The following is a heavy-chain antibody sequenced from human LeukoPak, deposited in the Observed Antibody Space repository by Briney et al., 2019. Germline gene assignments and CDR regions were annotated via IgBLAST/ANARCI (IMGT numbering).Heavy chain of an antibody. J-gene: IGHJ4*02. V-gene: IGHV4-34*01. CDR2: INHSGST. CDR1: GGSFIGFY. CDR3: ARGKLRLLDY. Sequence: PSETLSLTCAVYGGSFIGFYWSWIRQPPGKGLEWIGEINHSGSTNYNPSLKSRATISVDTSKNQFSLKLSSVTAADTAVYYCARGKLRLLDYWGQGTLVTVSS. D-gene: IGHD1-7*01.